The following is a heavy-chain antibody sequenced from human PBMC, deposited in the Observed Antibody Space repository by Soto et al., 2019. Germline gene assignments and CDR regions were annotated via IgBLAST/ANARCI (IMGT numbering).Heavy chain of an antibody. J-gene: IGHJ3*02. Sequence: GGSLRLSCAASGFTFSSYAMSWVRQAPGKGLEWVSAISGSGGSTYYADSVKGRFTISRDNSKNTLYLQMNSLRAEDTAVYYCATGDTAMVHLDAFDIWGQGTMVTVSS. V-gene: IGHV3-23*01. D-gene: IGHD5-18*01. CDR3: ATGDTAMVHLDAFDI. CDR1: GFTFSSYA. CDR2: ISGSGGST.